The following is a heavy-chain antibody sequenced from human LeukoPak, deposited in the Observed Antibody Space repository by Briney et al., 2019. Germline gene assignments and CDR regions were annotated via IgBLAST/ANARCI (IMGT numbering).Heavy chain of an antibody. D-gene: IGHD5-18*01. CDR3: ARGWIQLWSPFDY. V-gene: IGHV3-66*01. CDR1: EFSVGSNY. J-gene: IGHJ4*02. Sequence: GGSLRLSCAASEFSVGSNYMTWVRQAPGKGLEWVSLIYSGGSTYYANSVKGRFTISRDNSKNTLYLQMGSLRAEDMAVYYCARGWIQLWSPFDYWGQGTLVTVSS. CDR2: IYSGGST.